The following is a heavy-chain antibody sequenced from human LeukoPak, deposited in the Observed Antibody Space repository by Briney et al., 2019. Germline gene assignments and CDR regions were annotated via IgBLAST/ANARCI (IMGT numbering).Heavy chain of an antibody. D-gene: IGHD3-22*01. CDR2: IKPSGGST. CDR1: GYTFTCYY. Sequence: GASVKGSCKASGYTFTCYYMHWVRQAPGQGLEWMGIIKPSGGSTSYAQKFQGRVTVTRDTSTSTVYMELSSLRSEDTAVYYCARGMYYYDSSGYYPDAFDIWGQGTMVTVSS. V-gene: IGHV1-46*01. CDR3: ARGMYYYDSSGYYPDAFDI. J-gene: IGHJ3*02.